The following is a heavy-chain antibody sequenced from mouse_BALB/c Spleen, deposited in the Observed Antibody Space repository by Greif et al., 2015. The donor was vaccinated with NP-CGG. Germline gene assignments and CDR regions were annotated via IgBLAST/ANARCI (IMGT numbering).Heavy chain of an antibody. CDR1: GYAFSSYW. J-gene: IGHJ4*01. Sequence: ESGAELVRPGSSVKISCKASGYAFSSYWMNWVKQRPGQGLEWIGQIYPGDGDTNYNGKFKGKATLTAGKSSSTAYMQLSSLTSEDSAVYFCARSQELWDYAMDYWGQGTSVTVSS. CDR2: IYPGDGDT. D-gene: IGHD1-1*02. V-gene: IGHV1-80*01. CDR3: ARSQELWDYAMDY.